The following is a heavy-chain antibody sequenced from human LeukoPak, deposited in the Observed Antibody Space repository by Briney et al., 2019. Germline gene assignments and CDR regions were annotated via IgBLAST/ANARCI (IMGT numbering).Heavy chain of an antibody. V-gene: IGHV4-34*01. CDR1: GGSFSGYY. CDR2: INHSGST. J-gene: IGHJ4*02. Sequence: SETLSLTCAVYGGSFSGYYWSWIRQPPGKGLEWIGEINHSGSTNYNPSLKSRVTISVDTSKNQFSLRLSSVTAADTAVYYCARGWYYFDYWGQGTLVTVSS. D-gene: IGHD2-8*02. CDR3: ARGWYYFDY.